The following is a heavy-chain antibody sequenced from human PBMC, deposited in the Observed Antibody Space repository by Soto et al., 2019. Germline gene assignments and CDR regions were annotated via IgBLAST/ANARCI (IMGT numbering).Heavy chain of an antibody. D-gene: IGHD3-9*01. CDR2: ILFDGRNE. CDR1: GFIFSNYA. Sequence: GGSLRLACAVSGFIFSNYAMHWVRQAPGKGLEWVALILFDGRNEYYADSVKGRFIISRDNSKNTLYLQMNSLRPEDMAVYYCAKDMPPNNDILTGYYSGFDYWGQGTLVTVSS. V-gene: IGHV3-30*18. CDR3: AKDMPPNNDILTGYYSGFDY. J-gene: IGHJ4*02.